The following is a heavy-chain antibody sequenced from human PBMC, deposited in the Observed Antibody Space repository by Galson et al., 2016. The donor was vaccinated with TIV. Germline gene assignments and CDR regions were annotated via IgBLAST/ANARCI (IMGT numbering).Heavy chain of an antibody. CDR1: GINFSKYG. CDR2: ISYNGISK. Sequence: PRLSCAVSGINFSKYGMHWVRQAPGKGLEWVAVISYNGISKYYIESVRGRFTISRDNSQNMLNLQMNSLRTEDTAMYYCVKERLNFWSISLHSFDSWGQGTLVTVSS. D-gene: IGHD3-3*01. J-gene: IGHJ4*02. CDR3: VKERLNFWSISLHSFDS. V-gene: IGHV3-30*18.